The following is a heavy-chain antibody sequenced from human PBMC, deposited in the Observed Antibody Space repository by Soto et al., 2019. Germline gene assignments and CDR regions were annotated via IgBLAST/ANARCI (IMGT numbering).Heavy chain of an antibody. CDR3: ARDPYHVLMVNAPNRYGMDV. CDR1: GYTFTTYD. Sequence: QVQLVQSGAEVKKPGASVKVSCKASGYTFTTYDISWVRQAPGQGLEWMGRISTYNGNTNYPQSLQGRLTMTTDTATPTAYMELRNLGSDDTAVYYCARDPYHVLMVNAPNRYGMDVWGQGTTVTVSS. CDR2: ISTYNGNT. J-gene: IGHJ6*02. V-gene: IGHV1-18*01. D-gene: IGHD2-8*01.